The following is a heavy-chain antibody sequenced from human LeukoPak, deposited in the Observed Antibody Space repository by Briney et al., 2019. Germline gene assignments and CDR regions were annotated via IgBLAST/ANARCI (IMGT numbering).Heavy chain of an antibody. CDR3: ARGGWAVGATTPPFDY. J-gene: IGHJ4*02. CDR2: INPSGGST. D-gene: IGHD1-26*01. Sequence: GASVKVSCKASGYTFTSYYMHWVRQAPGRGLEWMGIINPSGGSTSYAQKFQGRVTMTRDTSTSTVYMELSSLRSEDTAVYYCARGGWAVGATTPPFDYWGQGTLVTVSS. CDR1: GYTFTSYY. V-gene: IGHV1-46*01.